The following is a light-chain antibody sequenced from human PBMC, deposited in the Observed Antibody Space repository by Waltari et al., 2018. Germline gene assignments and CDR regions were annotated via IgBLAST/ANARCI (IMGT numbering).Light chain of an antibody. J-gene: IGKJ1*01. CDR1: QRPSYS. CDR3: QQYNNWLSWT. Sequence: EIVLTQSPATLSLSPGERATLSCRASQRPSYSLAWYQQRPGLAPRLLIYDTSNRATGIPPRFSGSGSGTDFTLTISSLEPEDFAVYYCQQYNNWLSWTFGQGTKVEIK. V-gene: IGKV3-11*01. CDR2: DTS.